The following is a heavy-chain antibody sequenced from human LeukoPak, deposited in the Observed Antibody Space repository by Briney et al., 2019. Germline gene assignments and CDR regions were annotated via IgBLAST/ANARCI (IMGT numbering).Heavy chain of an antibody. CDR3: ARIYCSGGSCYLGYFDY. CDR1: GGTFTSFA. Sequence: SVKVSCKASGGTFTSFAISWVRQAPGQGLEWMGGIIPIFGTANYAQKFQGRVTITADESTSTAYMELSSLRSEDTAVYYCARIYCSGGSCYLGYFDYWGQGTLVTVSS. D-gene: IGHD2-15*01. V-gene: IGHV1-69*13. J-gene: IGHJ4*02. CDR2: IIPIFGTA.